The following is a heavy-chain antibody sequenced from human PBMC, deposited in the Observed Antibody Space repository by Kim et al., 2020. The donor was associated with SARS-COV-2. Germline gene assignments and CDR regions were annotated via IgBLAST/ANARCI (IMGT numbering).Heavy chain of an antibody. CDR3: ARAPSFGVVIIRVLDGMDV. CDR2: INTNTGNP. D-gene: IGHD3-3*01. J-gene: IGHJ6*02. Sequence: ASVKVSCKASGYTFTSYAMNWVRQAPGQGLEWMGWINTNTGNPTYAQGFTGRFVFSLDTSVSTAYLQISSLKAEDTAVYYCARAPSFGVVIIRVLDGMDVWGQGTTVTVSS. V-gene: IGHV7-4-1*02. CDR1: GYTFTSYA.